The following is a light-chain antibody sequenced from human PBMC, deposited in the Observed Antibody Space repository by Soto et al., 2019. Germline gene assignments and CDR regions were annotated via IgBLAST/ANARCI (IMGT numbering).Light chain of an antibody. CDR2: DAS. J-gene: IGKJ2*01. CDR1: QDISNN. CDR3: QQYNDLPRT. Sequence: DIQMTQSPSSLSASVGDRVTITCQASQDISNNLHWYQVKPGKAPKLLIYDASNLETGVPSRFSGSGSGTDFTIIINSLEPEAVATYYCQQYNDLPRTFGQGTKLQVK. V-gene: IGKV1-33*01.